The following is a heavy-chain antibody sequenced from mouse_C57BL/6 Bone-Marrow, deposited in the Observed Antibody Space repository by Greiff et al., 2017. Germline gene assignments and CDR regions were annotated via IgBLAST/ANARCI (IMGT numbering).Heavy chain of an antibody. Sequence: EVQLVESGGGLVQPGGSMKLSCAASGFTFSDAWMDWVRQSPEKGLEWVAEIRNKANNHATYYAESVKGRFTISRDDSKSSVYLQMNSLRAEDTGIYYCTHYGSSYEAMDYWGQGTSVTVSS. CDR2: IRNKANNHAT. D-gene: IGHD1-1*01. CDR1: GFTFSDAW. V-gene: IGHV6-6*01. CDR3: THYGSSYEAMDY. J-gene: IGHJ4*01.